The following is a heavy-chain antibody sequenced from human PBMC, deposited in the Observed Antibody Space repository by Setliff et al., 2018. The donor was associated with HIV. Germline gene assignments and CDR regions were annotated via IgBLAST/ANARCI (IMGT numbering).Heavy chain of an antibody. CDR1: SSISSGGYY. V-gene: IGHV4-61*09. CDR3: ARIKAFGSGSYPLDF. J-gene: IGHJ4*02. Sequence: KTSETLSLTCSVSSSISSGGYYWTWIRQPAGKGLEWIGHVSTSGNTNYNPSLKSRITISLDTSKSHFSLKLHSVTAADTAVYYCARIKAFGSGSYPLDFWGQGTRVTVTS. CDR2: VSTSGNT. D-gene: IGHD3-10*01.